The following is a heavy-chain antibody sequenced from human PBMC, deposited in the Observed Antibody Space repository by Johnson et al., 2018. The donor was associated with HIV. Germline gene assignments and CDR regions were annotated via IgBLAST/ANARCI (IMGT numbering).Heavy chain of an antibody. J-gene: IGHJ3*02. CDR1: GFTFSSYA. CDR2: ISYDGSKK. V-gene: IGHV3-30*04. D-gene: IGHD3-22*01. Sequence: QVQLVESGGGVVQPGRSLRLSCAASGFTFSSYAMHWVRQAPGKGLEWVAVISYDGSKKYYAESVKGRFTISRDNSKNTLYLQMNSLRAEDTAVYYCAKDLQDYYDSSGHDAFDIWGQGTMVTVSS. CDR3: AKDLQDYYDSSGHDAFDI.